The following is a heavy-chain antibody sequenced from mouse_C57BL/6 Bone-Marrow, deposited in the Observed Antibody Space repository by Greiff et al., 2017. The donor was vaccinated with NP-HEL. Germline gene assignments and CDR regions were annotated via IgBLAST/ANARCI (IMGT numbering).Heavy chain of an antibody. CDR1: GYTFTSYW. D-gene: IGHD1-1*01. CDR2: IYPGSGST. CDR3: AREETTGVATRDY. V-gene: IGHV1-55*01. J-gene: IGHJ2*01. Sequence: QVQLQQPGAELVKPGASVKMSCKASGYTFTSYWITWVKQRPGQGLEWIGDIYPGSGSTNYNEKFKSTATLTVDTSSSTAYMQLSSLTSEDSAVYDCAREETTGVATRDYWGQGTTRTVSS.